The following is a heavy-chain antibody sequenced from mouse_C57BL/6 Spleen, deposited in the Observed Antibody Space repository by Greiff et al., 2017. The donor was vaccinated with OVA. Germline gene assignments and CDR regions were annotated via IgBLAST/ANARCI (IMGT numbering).Heavy chain of an antibody. D-gene: IGHD2-5*01. CDR3: AKGGPYYSNLYYFDY. Sequence: QVQLQQSGAELVKPGASVKMSCKASGYTFTTYPIEWVKQSHGKSLEWIGHFHPENDDTKYNEKFKGKATLTVEKSSSTVYLELSRLTSDDSAVYSWAKGGPYYSNLYYFDYWGQGTTLTVSS. CDR2: FHPENDDT. V-gene: IGHV1-47*01. CDR1: GYTFTTYP. J-gene: IGHJ2*01.